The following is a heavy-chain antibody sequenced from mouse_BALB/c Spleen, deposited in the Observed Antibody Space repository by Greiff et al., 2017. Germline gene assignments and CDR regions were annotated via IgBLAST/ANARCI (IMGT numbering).Heavy chain of an antibody. CDR1: GFTFSNYW. Sequence: EVKLMESGGGLVQPGGSMKLSCVASGFTFSNYWMNWVRQSPEKGLEWVAEIRLKSNNYATHYAESVKGRFTISRDDSKSSVYLQMNNLRAEDTGIYYCNSLYGNYELAYWGQGTLVTVSA. D-gene: IGHD2-1*01. V-gene: IGHV6-6*02. CDR3: NSLYGNYELAY. J-gene: IGHJ3*01. CDR2: IRLKSNNYAT.